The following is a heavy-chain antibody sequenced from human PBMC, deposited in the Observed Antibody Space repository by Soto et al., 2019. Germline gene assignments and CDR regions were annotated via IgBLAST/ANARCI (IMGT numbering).Heavy chain of an antibody. CDR2: INAGYGNT. Sequence: ASVKVSCKASGYTFSSYAMHWVRQAPGQRLEWMGWINAGYGNTKSSQKFQDRVTISRDTSASTAYMELTSLRSEDTAVYYCARDTGDGAFDFWGQGTLVTVSS. CDR3: ARDTGDGAFDF. V-gene: IGHV1-3*01. J-gene: IGHJ4*02. D-gene: IGHD7-27*01. CDR1: GYTFSSYA.